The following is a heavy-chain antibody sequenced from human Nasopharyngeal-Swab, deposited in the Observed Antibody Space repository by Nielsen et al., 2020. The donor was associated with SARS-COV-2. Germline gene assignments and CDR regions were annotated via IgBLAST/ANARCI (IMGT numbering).Heavy chain of an antibody. Sequence: ASVKVSCKASGYTFTSYDINWVRQATGQGLEWMGWMNPNSGNTGYAQKFQGRVTITADKSTSTAYMELSSLRSEDTAVYYCARGSGLHATGQGVDDYWGQGTLVTVSS. CDR2: MNPNSGNT. CDR3: ARGSGLHATGQGVDDY. D-gene: IGHD6-19*01. V-gene: IGHV1-8*01. J-gene: IGHJ4*02. CDR1: GYTFTSYD.